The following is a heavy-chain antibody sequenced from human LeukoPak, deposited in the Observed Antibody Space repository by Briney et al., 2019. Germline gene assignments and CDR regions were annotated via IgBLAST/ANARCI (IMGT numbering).Heavy chain of an antibody. CDR1: GFTFSTYS. D-gene: IGHD1-26*01. CDR3: AKARGGGSHDDFDY. CDR2: ISTSSSTI. Sequence: PGGSLRLSCAASGFTFSTYSMNWVRQAPGKGLEWLSYISTSSSTIYYAESVKGRFTISRDNAKNSLYLQMNSLRVEDTAIHYCAKARGGGSHDDFDYWGQGTLVTVSS. J-gene: IGHJ4*02. V-gene: IGHV3-48*01.